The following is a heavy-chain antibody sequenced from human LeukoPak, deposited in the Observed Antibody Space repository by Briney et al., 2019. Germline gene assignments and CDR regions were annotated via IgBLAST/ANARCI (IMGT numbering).Heavy chain of an antibody. Sequence: QTGGSLRLSCAASGFNFITAAMTWVRQAPGKGLEWVSLIGSSRGSTYYADSVKGRFTISRDNSNHTLSLQMNSLRVEDTAIYYCVKDIQLSTWGLGTMVTVSS. CDR2: IGSSRGST. CDR1: GFNFITAA. V-gene: IGHV3-23*01. D-gene: IGHD5-24*01. CDR3: VKDIQLST. J-gene: IGHJ3*01.